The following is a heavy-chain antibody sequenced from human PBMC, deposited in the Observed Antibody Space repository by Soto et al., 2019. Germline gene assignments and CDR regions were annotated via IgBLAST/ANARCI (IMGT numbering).Heavy chain of an antibody. Sequence: GGSLRLSCAASGFTFSSYAMNWVRQAPGKGLEWVSGTSGSAENTYSADSVKGRFTISRDNSKNTLYLRMNSLSAEDTAVYYCAKDARGASRYFDYWRQETRLTASS. CDR2: TSGSAENT. V-gene: IGHV3-23*01. D-gene: IGHD1-26*01. CDR1: GFTFSSYA. CDR3: AKDARGASRYFDY. J-gene: IGHJ4*01.